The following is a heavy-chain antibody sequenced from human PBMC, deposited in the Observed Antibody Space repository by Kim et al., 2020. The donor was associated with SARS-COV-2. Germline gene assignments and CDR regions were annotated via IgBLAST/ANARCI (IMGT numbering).Heavy chain of an antibody. D-gene: IGHD4-4*01. Sequence: SETLSLTCTVSGASISSGGYYLSWIRQHPGKGLEWIGYIYYSGNTYYNPSLKSRVTISVDTSKNQFSLKLSSVTAADTAVYYCARDNSTVGLDYWGQGTLVTVSS. CDR1: GASISSGGYY. J-gene: IGHJ4*02. CDR2: IYYSGNT. V-gene: IGHV4-31*03. CDR3: ARDNSTVGLDY.